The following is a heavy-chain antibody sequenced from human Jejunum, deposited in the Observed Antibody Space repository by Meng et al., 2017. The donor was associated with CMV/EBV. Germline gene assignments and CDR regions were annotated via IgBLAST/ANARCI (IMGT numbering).Heavy chain of an antibody. D-gene: IGHD6-19*01. CDR1: GFTFSKHA. CDR3: ARGGQLLVPYYFDF. V-gene: IGHV3-23*01. Sequence: GFTFSKHAMAWVRQAPGRGLEWVSSVSDSGSSIYYPDSVRGRFTSSKDTSGSTLFLQMNNLRVEDTALYYCARGGQLLVPYYFDFWGQGTLVTVSS. J-gene: IGHJ4*02. CDR2: VSDSGSSI.